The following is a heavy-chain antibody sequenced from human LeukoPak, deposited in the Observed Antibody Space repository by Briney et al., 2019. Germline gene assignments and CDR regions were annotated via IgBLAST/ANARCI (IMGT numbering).Heavy chain of an antibody. D-gene: IGHD3-10*01. J-gene: IGHJ4*02. CDR1: GFTFSSYH. CDR3: ASHFGSGYFDY. Sequence: PGGSLRLSCAASGFTFSSYHMNWVRQAPGKGVEWVSYISSSGRTIYYADSVKGRFTISRDNAKNSLYLQMNSLRAEDTAVYYCASHFGSGYFDYWGQGTLVTVSP. CDR2: ISSSGRTI. V-gene: IGHV3-48*03.